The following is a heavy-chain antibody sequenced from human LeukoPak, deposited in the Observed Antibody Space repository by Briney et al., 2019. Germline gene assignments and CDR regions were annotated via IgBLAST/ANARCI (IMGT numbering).Heavy chain of an antibody. CDR1: GGSISSNDYY. D-gene: IGHD2-15*01. J-gene: IGHJ3*02. V-gene: IGHV4-39*07. CDR3: AREYCSGGSCYSNDAFDI. CDR2: IYYSGST. Sequence: SETLSLTCTVSGGSISSNDYYWDWIRQPPGMGLEYIGSIYYSGSTYYNPSLKSRVTISVDTSKNQFSLKLSSVTAADTAVYYCAREYCSGGSCYSNDAFDIWGQGTMVTVSS.